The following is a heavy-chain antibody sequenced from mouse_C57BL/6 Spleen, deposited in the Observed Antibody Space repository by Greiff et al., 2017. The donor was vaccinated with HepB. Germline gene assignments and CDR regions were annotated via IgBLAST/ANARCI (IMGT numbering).Heavy chain of an antibody. CDR2: INPGSGGT. J-gene: IGHJ1*03. D-gene: IGHD1-1*01. Sequence: QVTLKVSGAELVRPGTSVKVSCKASGYAFTNYLIEWVKQRPGQGLEWIGVINPGSGGTNYNEKFKGKATLTADKSSSTAYMQLSSLTSEDSAVYFCARPGGSSYNWYFDVWGTGTTVTVSS. CDR1: GYAFTNYL. CDR3: ARPGGSSYNWYFDV. V-gene: IGHV1-54*01.